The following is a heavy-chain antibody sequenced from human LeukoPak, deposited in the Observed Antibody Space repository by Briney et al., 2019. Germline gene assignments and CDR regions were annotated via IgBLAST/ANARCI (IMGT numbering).Heavy chain of an antibody. J-gene: IGHJ4*02. CDR1: GFTFSSYS. CDR2: ISSSGSTI. CDR3: ARDKYGSGSYYFDY. V-gene: IGHV3-48*04. D-gene: IGHD3-10*01. Sequence: PGGSLRLSCAGSGFTFSSYSMNWVRQAPGKGLEWVSYISSSGSTIYYADSVKGRFTISRDNAKNSLYLQMNSLRAEDTALYYCARDKYGSGSYYFDYWGQGTLVTVSS.